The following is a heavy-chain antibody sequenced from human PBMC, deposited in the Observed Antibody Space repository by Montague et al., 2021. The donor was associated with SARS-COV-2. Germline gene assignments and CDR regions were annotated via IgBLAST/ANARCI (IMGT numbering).Heavy chain of an antibody. CDR1: GGSFSNFY. CDR3: ASAPRNSFGYWAY. CDR2: INHRGYI. J-gene: IGHJ4*02. V-gene: IGHV4-34*01. D-gene: IGHD3-22*01. Sequence: SETLSLTCAVYGGSFSNFYWSWIRQPPGKGLEWIGEINHRGYIDYNPSLESRVTISVDTSKNQFSLKVNSVTAAATAVYYCASAPRNSFGYWAYWGQGTLLTVSS.